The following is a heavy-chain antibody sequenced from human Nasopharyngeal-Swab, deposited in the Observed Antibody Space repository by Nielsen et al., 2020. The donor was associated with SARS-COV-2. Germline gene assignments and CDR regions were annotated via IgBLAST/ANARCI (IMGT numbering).Heavy chain of an antibody. J-gene: IGHJ3*02. D-gene: IGHD4-23*01. V-gene: IGHV5-51*01. CDR2: IYPGDSDT. CDR3: ARRFRGNSGDAFDI. CDR1: GYSFTGYW. Sequence: GGSLRLSCKGSGYSFTGYWIGWVRQMPGKGLEWMGIIYPGDSDTRYSPSFQGQVTISADNSIITAYLQWSSLKASDTAMYYCARRFRGNSGDAFDIWGQGTMVTVS.